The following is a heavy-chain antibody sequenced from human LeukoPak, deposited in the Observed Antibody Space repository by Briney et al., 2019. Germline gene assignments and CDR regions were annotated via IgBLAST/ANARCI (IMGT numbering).Heavy chain of an antibody. D-gene: IGHD3-9*01. CDR2: ISSSGSTI. CDR3: ARVVLRYFDWPTY. V-gene: IGHV3-11*04. CDR1: GFTITTNY. J-gene: IGHJ4*02. Sequence: GGSLRLSCAASGFTITTNYMSWIRQAPGKGLEWVSYISSSGSTIYYADSVKGRFTISRDNAKNSLYLQMNSLRAEDTAVYYCARVVLRYFDWPTYWGQGTLVTVSS.